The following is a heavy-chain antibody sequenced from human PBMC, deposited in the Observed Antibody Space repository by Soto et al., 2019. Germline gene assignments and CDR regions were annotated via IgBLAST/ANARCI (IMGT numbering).Heavy chain of an antibody. Sequence: SETLSLTCTVSGGSVSSGSYYWSWIRQPPGKGLEWIGYIYYSGSTNYNPSLKSRVTISVDTSKNQFSLKLSSVTAADTAVYYCAREGSGSTPFDPWGQGTLVTVSS. V-gene: IGHV4-61*01. J-gene: IGHJ5*02. CDR2: IYYSGST. D-gene: IGHD3-3*01. CDR3: AREGSGSTPFDP. CDR1: GGSVSSGSYY.